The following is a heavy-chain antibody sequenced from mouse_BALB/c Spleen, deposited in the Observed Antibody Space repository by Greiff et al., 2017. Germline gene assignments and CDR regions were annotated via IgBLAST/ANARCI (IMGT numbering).Heavy chain of an antibody. J-gene: IGHJ1*01. CDR2: IYPGNGDT. CDR1: GYTFTSYN. V-gene: IGHV1-12*01. CDR3: ATYGSSYWYFDV. Sequence: LQQPGAELVKPGASVKMSCKASGYTFTSYNMHWVKQTPGQGLEWIGAIYPGNGDTSYNQKFKGKATLTADKSSSTAYMQLSSLTSEDSAVYYCATYGSSYWYFDVWGAGTTVTVSS. D-gene: IGHD1-1*01.